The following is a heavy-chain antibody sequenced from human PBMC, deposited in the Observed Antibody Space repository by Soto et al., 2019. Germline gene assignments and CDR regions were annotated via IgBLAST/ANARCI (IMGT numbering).Heavy chain of an antibody. CDR3: ASRISSDCSSTSCYRAHFDY. Sequence: PSETLSLTCTVSGGSISSSSYYWGWIRQPPGKGLEWIGSIYYSGSTYYNPSLKSRVTISVDTSKNQFSLKLSSVTAADTAVYYCASRISSDCSSTSCYRAHFDYWGQGTLGTVSS. V-gene: IGHV4-39*01. J-gene: IGHJ4*02. D-gene: IGHD2-2*01. CDR2: IYYSGST. CDR1: GGSISSSSYY.